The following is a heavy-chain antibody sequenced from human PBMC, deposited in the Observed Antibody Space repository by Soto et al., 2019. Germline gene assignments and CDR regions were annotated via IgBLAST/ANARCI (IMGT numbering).Heavy chain of an antibody. CDR3: ARSISGSYDR. D-gene: IGHD1-26*01. CDR2: IKHDGSTT. CDR1: GFTFSSYG. Sequence: EVQLVESGGGLVQPGGSQRLSCAASGFTFSSYGMHWVRQVAGKGLVWVSHIKHDGSTTNYADSVKGRFTISRDNAKNTLYLQMTSLRVEDPAVYYCARSISGSYDRWGQGTLVTVSS. V-gene: IGHV3-74*01. J-gene: IGHJ4*02.